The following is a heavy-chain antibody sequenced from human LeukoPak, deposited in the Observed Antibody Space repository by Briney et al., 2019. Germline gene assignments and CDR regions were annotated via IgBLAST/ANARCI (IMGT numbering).Heavy chain of an antibody. Sequence: GGSLRLSCAASGFTFSSYGMHWVRQAPGKGLEWVAFIRYDGSNKYYADSVKGRFTISRDNSKNTLYLQMNSLRAEDTAVYYCARDDIVLMVYAMARGGSDYWGQGTLVTVSS. CDR2: IRYDGSNK. D-gene: IGHD2-8*01. CDR3: ARDDIVLMVYAMARGGSDY. V-gene: IGHV3-30*02. CDR1: GFTFSSYG. J-gene: IGHJ4*02.